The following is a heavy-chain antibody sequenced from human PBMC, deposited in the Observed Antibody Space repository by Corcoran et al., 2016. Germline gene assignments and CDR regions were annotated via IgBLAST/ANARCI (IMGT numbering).Heavy chain of an antibody. CDR2: IYTSGST. CDR1: GGPSSSSSYY. D-gene: IGHD3-22*01. Sequence: QLQLQESGPGLVKPSETLSLTCTVSGGPSSSSSYYWGWIRQPAGKGLEWIGRIYTSGSTNYNPSLKSRVTVSVDTSKNQFSLKLSSVTAADTAVYYCARDPDYYDNSGHGYWYFDLWGRGTLVTVSS. V-gene: IGHV4-61*02. J-gene: IGHJ2*01. CDR3: ARDPDYYDNSGHGYWYFDL.